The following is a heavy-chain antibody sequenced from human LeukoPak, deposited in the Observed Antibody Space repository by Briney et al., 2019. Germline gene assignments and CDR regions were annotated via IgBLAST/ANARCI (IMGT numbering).Heavy chain of an antibody. D-gene: IGHD3-22*01. V-gene: IGHV4-34*01. CDR2: INHSGST. CDR3: ARVRGGWLFDY. CDR1: GGSFSGYY. J-gene: IGHJ4*02. Sequence: SETLSLTCAVYGGSFSGYYWSRIRQPPGKGLEWIGEINHSGSTNYNPSLKSRVTISVDTSKNQFSLKLSSVTAADTAVYYCARVRGGWLFDYWGQGTLVTVSS.